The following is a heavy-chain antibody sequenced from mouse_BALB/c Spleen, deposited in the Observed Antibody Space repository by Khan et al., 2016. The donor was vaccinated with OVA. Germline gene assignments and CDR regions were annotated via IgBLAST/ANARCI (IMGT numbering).Heavy chain of an antibody. CDR1: GYTFTTYW. V-gene: IGHV1-7*01. J-gene: IGHJ2*01. CDR2: INTTSGYT. Sequence: QVQLKQSGAELAKPGASVKMSCKASGYTFTTYWMHWVKQRPGQGLEWIGYINTTSGYTDYNETFTERVTFSADKSTSKAYMQLSSLTSEASAVFYCTRDRIDYGGQGTTLTVSS. CDR3: TRDRIDY.